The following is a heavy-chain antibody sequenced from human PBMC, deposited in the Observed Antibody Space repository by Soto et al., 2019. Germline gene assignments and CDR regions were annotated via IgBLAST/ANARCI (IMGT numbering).Heavy chain of an antibody. V-gene: IGHV4-59*01. CDR2: IYYSGST. CDR1: GGSLSSYY. J-gene: IGHJ6*02. CDR3: ARDSSGWYLNYYYGMDV. Sequence: SDTLSLTCTVSGGSLSSYYWSWIRQPPGKGLEWIGYIYYSGSTNYNPSLKSRVTISVDTSKNQFSLKLSSVTAADTAVYYCARDSSGWYLNYYYGMDVWGQGTTVTVSS. D-gene: IGHD6-19*01.